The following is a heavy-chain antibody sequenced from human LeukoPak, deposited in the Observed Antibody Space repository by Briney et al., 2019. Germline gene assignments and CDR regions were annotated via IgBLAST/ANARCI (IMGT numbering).Heavy chain of an antibody. CDR1: GYTFTSYG. D-gene: IGHD3-3*01. CDR3: ARNIYDFWSGYLVSPNDY. CDR2: ISAYNGNT. Sequence: ASVKVSCMASGYTFTSYGISWVRQAPGQGLEWMGWISAYNGNTNYAQKLQGRVTMTTDTSTSTAYMELRSLRSDDTAVYYCARNIYDFWSGYLVSPNDYWGQGTLVTVSS. J-gene: IGHJ4*02. V-gene: IGHV1-18*01.